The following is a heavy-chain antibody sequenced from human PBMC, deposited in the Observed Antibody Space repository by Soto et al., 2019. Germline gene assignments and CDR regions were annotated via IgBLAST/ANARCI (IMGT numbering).Heavy chain of an antibody. Sequence: SGPTLVKPTQTLTLTCTFSGFSLSTSGVGVGWIRQPPGKALEWLALIFWDDDKRYSPSLKSRLTITKDTSKNQVVLTMTNMDPVDTATYYCAHRGRYCSGTNCLGSVVDYWGQGTLVTVSS. D-gene: IGHD2-2*01. CDR2: IFWDDDK. CDR1: GFSLSTSGVG. CDR3: AHRGRYCSGTNCLGSVVDY. V-gene: IGHV2-5*02. J-gene: IGHJ4*02.